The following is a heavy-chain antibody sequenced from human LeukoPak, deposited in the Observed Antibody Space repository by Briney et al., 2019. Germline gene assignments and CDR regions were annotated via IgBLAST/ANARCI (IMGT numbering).Heavy chain of an antibody. CDR3: TKGWSKSSLDDFDI. Sequence: GGSLRLSCAASGFTFSSYAMSWVRQAPGNGLEWVSGTSSSGGSTYYTDSVKGRFTISRDNSWHTLSLHMNSLRAADTALYYCTKGWSKSSLDDFDIWGQGTMVTVSS. CDR2: TSSSGGST. CDR1: GFTFSSYA. D-gene: IGHD6-13*01. V-gene: IGHV3-23*01. J-gene: IGHJ3*02.